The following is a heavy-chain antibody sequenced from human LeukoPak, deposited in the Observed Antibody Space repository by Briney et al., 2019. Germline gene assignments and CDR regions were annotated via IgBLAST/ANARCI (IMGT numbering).Heavy chain of an antibody. CDR2: FDPEDGET. V-gene: IGHV1-24*01. CDR1: GYTLTELS. Sequence: ASVKVSCKVSGYTLTELSMHWVRQAPGKGLEWMGGFDPEDGETIYAQKFQGRVTMTEDTSTDTAYMELSSLRFEDTAVYHCARGPLGLVDTAMVSNGMDVWGQGTTVTVSS. CDR3: ARGPLGLVDTAMVSNGMDV. D-gene: IGHD5-18*01. J-gene: IGHJ6*02.